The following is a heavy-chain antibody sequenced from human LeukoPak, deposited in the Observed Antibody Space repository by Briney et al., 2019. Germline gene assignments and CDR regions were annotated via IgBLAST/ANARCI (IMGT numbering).Heavy chain of an antibody. CDR1: GFTFSSYA. J-gene: IGHJ5*02. D-gene: IGHD6-13*01. CDR2: ISYDGSNK. Sequence: PGGSLRLSCAASGFTFSSYAMHWVRQAPGKGLEWVAVISYDGSNKYYADSVKGRFTIPRDNSKNTLYLQMNSLRAEDTAVYYCARDGIAAAAPNWFDPWGQGTLVTVSS. CDR3: ARDGIAAAAPNWFDP. V-gene: IGHV3-30*04.